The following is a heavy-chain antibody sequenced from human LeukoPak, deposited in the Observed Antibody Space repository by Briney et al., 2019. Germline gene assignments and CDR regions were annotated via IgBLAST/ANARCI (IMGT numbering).Heavy chain of an antibody. V-gene: IGHV1-69*04. CDR1: GYTFTGYY. D-gene: IGHD6-13*01. CDR3: ARGTSAAGSYYYYYGMDV. Sequence: GASVKVSCKASGYTFTGYYMHWVRQAPGQGLEWMGRIIPILGIANYAQKFQGRVTITADKSTSTAYMELSSLRSEDTAVYYCARGTSAAGSYYYYYGMDVWGQGTTVTVSS. CDR2: IIPILGIA. J-gene: IGHJ6*02.